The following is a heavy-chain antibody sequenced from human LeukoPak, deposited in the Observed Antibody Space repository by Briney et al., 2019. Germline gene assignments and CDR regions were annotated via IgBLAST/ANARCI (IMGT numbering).Heavy chain of an antibody. J-gene: IGHJ4*02. CDR3: TRHSYYYDSSGYYDFDY. Sequence: GGSLRLSCAASGFTFSGSAMHWVRQASGKGLEWVGRIRSKANSYVTAYAASVKGRFTISRDDSKNTAYLQMNSLKTEDTAVYYCTRHSYYYDSSGYYDFDYWGQGTLVTVSS. CDR2: IRSKANSYVT. D-gene: IGHD3-22*01. V-gene: IGHV3-73*01. CDR1: GFTFSGSA.